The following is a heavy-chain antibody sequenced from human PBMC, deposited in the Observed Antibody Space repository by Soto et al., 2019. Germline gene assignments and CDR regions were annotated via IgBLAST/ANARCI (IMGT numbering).Heavy chain of an antibody. V-gene: IGHV4-59*01. J-gene: IGHJ3*02. CDR3: AVTPRYCSGGSCQPAHALDI. CDR1: GGSISSYS. D-gene: IGHD2-15*01. Sequence: PSETLSLTCTVSGGSISSYSWGWIRQPPGKGLEWIGYMFYSGSTEYNPSLKSRLTISVDTSKNQFSLNLNSVTAADTAVYYCAVTPRYCSGGSCQPAHALDIWGQRTMVTVSS. CDR2: MFYSGST.